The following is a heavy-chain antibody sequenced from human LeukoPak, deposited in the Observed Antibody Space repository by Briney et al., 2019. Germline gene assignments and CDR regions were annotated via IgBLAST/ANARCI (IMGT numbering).Heavy chain of an antibody. V-gene: IGHV4-34*01. J-gene: IGHJ1*01. Sequence: SGTLSLTCAVYGGSFSGYYWSWIRQPPGKGLEWIGEINHSGSTNYNPSLKSRVTISVDTSKNQFSLKLSSVTAADMAVYYCARPFRAVADRRGFQHWGQGTLVTVSS. CDR3: ARPFRAVADRRGFQH. D-gene: IGHD6-19*01. CDR2: INHSGST. CDR1: GGSFSGYY.